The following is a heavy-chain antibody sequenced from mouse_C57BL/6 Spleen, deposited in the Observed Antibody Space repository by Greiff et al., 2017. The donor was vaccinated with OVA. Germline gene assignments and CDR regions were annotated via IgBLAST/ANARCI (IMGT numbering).Heavy chain of an antibody. J-gene: IGHJ4*01. CDR1: GFTFSSYA. CDR2: ISPGGSYT. CDR3: ARDLDYDDAMDD. Sequence: EVQLVESGAGLVKPGASLKLSCAASGFTFSSYAMSWVRQTPGQRLEWVATISPGGSYTYYPDNVKGRSTLPRDNAKNNLYLQMSHLKSEDTAMYYCARDLDYDDAMDDWGQGTTVTVSS. V-gene: IGHV5-4*01. D-gene: IGHD2-4*01.